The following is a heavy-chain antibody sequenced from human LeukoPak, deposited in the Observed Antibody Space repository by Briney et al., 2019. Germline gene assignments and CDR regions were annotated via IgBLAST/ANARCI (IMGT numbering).Heavy chain of an antibody. Sequence: SETLSLTCTVSGDSINSYYWSWIRQPPGKGLEWIGYIYYTGSTSYNPSLKSRVTISVDTSKNQFSLKLSSVTAADTAVYYCTRGPVTEKLDYWGQGTLVTVSS. CDR3: TRGPVTEKLDY. D-gene: IGHD4-17*01. CDR2: IYYTGST. CDR1: GDSINSYY. V-gene: IGHV4-59*01. J-gene: IGHJ4*02.